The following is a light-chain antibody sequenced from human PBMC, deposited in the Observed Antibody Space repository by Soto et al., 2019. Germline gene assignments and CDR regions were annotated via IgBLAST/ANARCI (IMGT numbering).Light chain of an antibody. Sequence: EVVLTQSPGTVSLSPGERATLSCRASQSVTSNYLAWYQQKPDQAPSLLIYAASSRATGIPDRFSGSGSGTDFTLSISRLEPEDFAVYYCHQYGSSITWTFGQGTKVEIK. CDR2: AAS. CDR1: QSVTSNY. V-gene: IGKV3-20*01. CDR3: HQYGSSITWT. J-gene: IGKJ1*01.